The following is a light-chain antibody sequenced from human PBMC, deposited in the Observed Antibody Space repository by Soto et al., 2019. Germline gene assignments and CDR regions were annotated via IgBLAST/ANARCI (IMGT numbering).Light chain of an antibody. J-gene: IGKJ1*01. Sequence: IQMTQSPSTLSASVGDRVTITCRASQSVRSWLAWYQQKPGRAPKFLIYDASSLESGVPSRFSGSGSGTEFTLSISSLQPDDFATYYCQQYKDYETFGQGTKVDIK. CDR2: DAS. V-gene: IGKV1-5*01. CDR3: QQYKDYET. CDR1: QSVRSW.